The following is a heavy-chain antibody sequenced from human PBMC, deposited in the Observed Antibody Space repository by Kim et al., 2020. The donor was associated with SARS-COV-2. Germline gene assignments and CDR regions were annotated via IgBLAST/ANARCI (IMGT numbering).Heavy chain of an antibody. Sequence: GGSLRLSCAASGFTFSSYALHWVRQAPGKGLEGVALITYDGRTKYYGATVKGRFTISRDNSRSTVYLQMNSLRADDTAVYYCTTAPFSSSGWLGYFDYWGQGTLVTVSS. D-gene: IGHD6-19*01. CDR2: ITYDGRTK. V-gene: IGHV3-30*02. CDR1: GFTFSSYA. CDR3: TTAPFSSSGWLGYFDY. J-gene: IGHJ4*02.